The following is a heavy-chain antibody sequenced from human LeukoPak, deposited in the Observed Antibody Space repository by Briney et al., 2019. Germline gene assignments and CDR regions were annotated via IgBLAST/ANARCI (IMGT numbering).Heavy chain of an antibody. V-gene: IGHV3-30*04. CDR1: VFTVSSYA. D-gene: IGHD3-22*01. Sequence: GGSLRLSCAASVFTVSSYAMHWVRQAPGKGLEWVAVISYDGSNKYYADSVKGRFTISRDNSKNTLYLQMNSLRAEDTAVYYSAREHYYDSSGSDAFDIWGQGSMVTVSS. CDR2: ISYDGSNK. J-gene: IGHJ3*02. CDR3: AREHYYDSSGSDAFDI.